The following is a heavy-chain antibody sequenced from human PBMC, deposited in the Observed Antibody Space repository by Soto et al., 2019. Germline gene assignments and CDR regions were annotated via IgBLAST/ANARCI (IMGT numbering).Heavy chain of an antibody. Sequence: SQTLSLTCAISGDSVSSNSAAWHLIRQSPSRGLEWLGRTYYRPKWYNDYAVSVKGRITINPDTSKNQFSLQLSSVTAADTAVYYCASFGSYYGPDYWGQGTLVTVSS. D-gene: IGHD1-26*01. V-gene: IGHV6-1*01. CDR3: ASFGSYYGPDY. CDR1: GDSVSSNSAA. CDR2: TYYRPKWYN. J-gene: IGHJ4*02.